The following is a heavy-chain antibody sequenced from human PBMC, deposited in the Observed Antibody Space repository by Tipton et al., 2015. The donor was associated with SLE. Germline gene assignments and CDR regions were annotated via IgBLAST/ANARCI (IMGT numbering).Heavy chain of an antibody. CDR1: GGSFSGYY. Sequence: GLVKPSETLSLTCGVYGGSFSGYYWSWIRQSPGKGLEWIGEINHSGSTNYNPSLKSRVTISVDTSKNQFSLKLSSVTAADTAVYYCARDGESVGGVIPYYWGQGTLVTVSS. D-gene: IGHD3-16*02. CDR2: INHSGST. V-gene: IGHV4-34*01. J-gene: IGHJ4*02. CDR3: ARDGESVGGVIPYY.